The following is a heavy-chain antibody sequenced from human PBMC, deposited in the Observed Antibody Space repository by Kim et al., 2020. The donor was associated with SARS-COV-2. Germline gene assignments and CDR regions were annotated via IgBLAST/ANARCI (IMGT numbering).Heavy chain of an antibody. J-gene: IGHJ3*01. V-gene: IGHV1-2*02. Sequence: ASVKVSCKASGYTFTGSYIHWVRQAPGQGLEWMGGVMPNSGATRYAQKFHGRVTMTRDTAIATVYMEVYNLRSDDTALYYCARGGGWSLELWGQGARVTVSS. CDR3: ARGGGWSLEL. CDR2: VMPNSGAT. D-gene: IGHD3-10*01. CDR1: GYTFTGSY.